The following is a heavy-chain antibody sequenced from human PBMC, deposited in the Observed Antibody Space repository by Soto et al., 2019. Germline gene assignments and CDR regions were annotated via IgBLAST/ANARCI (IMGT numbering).Heavy chain of an antibody. V-gene: IGHV1-69*06. CDR2: IIPIFGTA. Sequence: QVQLVQSGAEVKKPGSSVKVSCKASGGTFSSYAISWVRQAPGQGLEWMGGIIPIFGTANYAQKFQGRVTLTADKSTSTAYMELSSLRSEDTAVYYCARGGVVVPASYYYYGMDVWGQGTTVTVSS. CDR1: GGTFSSYA. D-gene: IGHD2-2*01. CDR3: ARGGVVVPASYYYYGMDV. J-gene: IGHJ6*02.